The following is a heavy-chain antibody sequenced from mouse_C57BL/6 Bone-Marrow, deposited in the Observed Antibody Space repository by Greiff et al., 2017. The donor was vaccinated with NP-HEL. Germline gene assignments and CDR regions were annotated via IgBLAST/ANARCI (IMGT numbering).Heavy chain of an antibody. J-gene: IGHJ1*03. V-gene: IGHV14-4*01. CDR1: GFNIKDDY. CDR3: TTGVLRRGYFDV. D-gene: IGHD1-2*01. Sequence: EVKLQQSGAELVRPGASVKLSCTASGFNIKDDYMHWVKQRPEQGLEWIGWLDPENGATEFASKFQGKATITSATSSNTAYLQLSSLTSGNTAVYYGTTGVLRRGYFDVWGTGTTVTVSS. CDR2: LDPENGAT.